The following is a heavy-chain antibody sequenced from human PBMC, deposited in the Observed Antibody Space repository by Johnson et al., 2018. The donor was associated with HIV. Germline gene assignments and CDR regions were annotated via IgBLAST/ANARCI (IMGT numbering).Heavy chain of an antibody. V-gene: IGHV3-74*01. CDR3: ARDRGSMPAVAFDI. D-gene: IGHD2-2*01. CDR1: GFTISTFW. Sequence: EQLVESGGALVQPGGSLRLSCEVSGFTISTFWMHWVRHVPWKVLMWVSRIFGDGSSSSYADSVKGRFTISRDNAKNTLYLQLNSLRAEDTAVYYCARDRGSMPAVAFDIWGQGTMVTVSS. CDR2: IFGDGSSS. J-gene: IGHJ3*02.